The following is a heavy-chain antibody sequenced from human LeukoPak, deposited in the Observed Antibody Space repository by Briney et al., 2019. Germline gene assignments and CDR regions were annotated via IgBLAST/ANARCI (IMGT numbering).Heavy chain of an antibody. D-gene: IGHD1-26*01. CDR3: AKVQSVGPTDGSIDY. J-gene: IGHJ4*02. CDR1: GFTFSSYA. Sequence: PGGSLRLSCAASGFTFSSYAMSWVRQAPGKGLEWVSTISGSGGSTYCADSVKGRFTISRDNSKSTLYLQMNSLRAEDTAVFYCAKVQSVGPTDGSIDYWGQGTLVTVSS. CDR2: ISGSGGST. V-gene: IGHV3-23*01.